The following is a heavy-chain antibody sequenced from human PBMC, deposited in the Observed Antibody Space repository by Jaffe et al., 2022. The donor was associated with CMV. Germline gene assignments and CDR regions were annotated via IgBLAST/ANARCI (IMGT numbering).Heavy chain of an antibody. CDR3: AALRVSLVRGVPYFDS. J-gene: IGHJ4*02. V-gene: IGHV4-39*01. CDR1: GASINSESYS. CDR2: IFYTGKT. D-gene: IGHD3-10*01. Sequence: QLQLQESGPGLVKPSETLSLTCTVSGASINSESYSWGWIRQPPGKGLEWIGNIFYTGKTYYSPSLKSRVTVSIGTSKNEFSLNLNSPTAADTALYYCAALRVSLVRGVPYFDSWGQGALVTVSS.